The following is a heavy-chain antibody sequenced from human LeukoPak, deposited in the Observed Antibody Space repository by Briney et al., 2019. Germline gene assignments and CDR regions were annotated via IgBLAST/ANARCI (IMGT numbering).Heavy chain of an antibody. D-gene: IGHD5-18*01. Sequence: GGSLRLSCAASGFTFSNTWMSWVRQAPGKGLEWVGRIRSKTDGGTTDYAAPVTGRFTISRDDSKNTLYLQMNSLRVEDTAVYYCARDVSRGYLRPLDVWGQGTTVTVSS. J-gene: IGHJ6*02. V-gene: IGHV3-15*01. CDR1: GFTFSNTW. CDR2: IRSKTDGGTT. CDR3: ARDVSRGYLRPLDV.